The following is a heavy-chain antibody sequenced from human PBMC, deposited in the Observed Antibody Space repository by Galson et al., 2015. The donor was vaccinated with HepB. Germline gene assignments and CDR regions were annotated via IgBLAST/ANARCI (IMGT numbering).Heavy chain of an antibody. V-gene: IGHV3-33*01. CDR3: ARGIAAAGPPDY. Sequence: SLRLSCAASGFTFSSYGMHWVRQAPGKGLEWVAVTWYDGSNKYYADSVKGRFTISRDNSKNTLYLQMNSLRAEDTAVYYCARGIAAAGPPDYWGQGTLVTVSS. D-gene: IGHD6-13*01. CDR1: GFTFSSYG. CDR2: TWYDGSNK. J-gene: IGHJ4*02.